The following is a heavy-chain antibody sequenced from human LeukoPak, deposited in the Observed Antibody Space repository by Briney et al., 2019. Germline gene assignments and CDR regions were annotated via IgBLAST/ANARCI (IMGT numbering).Heavy chain of an antibody. V-gene: IGHV1-69*04. CDR2: IIPILGIA. Sequence: SVKLSCKASGGTFNSYAISWVRQARGQGLEWMGRIIPILGIANDAQKFQGRVTITADKSTSTAYMELSSLRSEDTAVYYCASSNVEMATIRKGYYFDYWGQGTLVTVSS. CDR1: GGTFNSYA. D-gene: IGHD5-24*01. CDR3: ASSNVEMATIRKGYYFDY. J-gene: IGHJ4*02.